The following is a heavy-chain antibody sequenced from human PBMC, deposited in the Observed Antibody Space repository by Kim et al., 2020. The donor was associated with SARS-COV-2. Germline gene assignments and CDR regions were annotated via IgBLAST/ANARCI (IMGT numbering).Heavy chain of an antibody. D-gene: IGHD1-26*01. CDR3: VRGASGSYPF. CDR1: GFIFRTIG. Sequence: GGSLRLSCAVSGFIFRTIGMHWVRQAPGKGLVWVSHINSDGSAASYAGPVRGRFTISGDNAKNTLYLQMNSLRVEDTAVYYCVRGASGSYPFWGQGTLVTVTS. J-gene: IGHJ4*02. CDR2: INSDGSAA. V-gene: IGHV3-74*01.